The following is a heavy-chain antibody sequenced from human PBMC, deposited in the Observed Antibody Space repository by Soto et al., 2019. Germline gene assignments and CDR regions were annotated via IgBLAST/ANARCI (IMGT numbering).Heavy chain of an antibody. CDR1: GGTSTRYA. D-gene: IGHD3-3*01. J-gene: IGHJ4*02. CDR2: IVPMFGTS. CDR3: NRGSEYDFWSGYL. Sequence: QERLAQSGAEVRKPGSSVKVSCKVTGGTSTRYAINWVRQAPGQGLEWMGGIVPMFGTSKYAQKFQGRVTLTADTSTNIAYMELRSLRSEDTAVYYCNRGSEYDFWSGYLWGQGTLVSVSS. V-gene: IGHV1-69*06.